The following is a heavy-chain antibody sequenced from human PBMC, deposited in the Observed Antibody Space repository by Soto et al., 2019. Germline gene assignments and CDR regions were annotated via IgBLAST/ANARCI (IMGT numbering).Heavy chain of an antibody. V-gene: IGHV3-23*01. Sequence: GGSLRLSCAASGFTFSTYAMTWVRQAPGKGLEWVSAISASGGSTYYADSVKGRFTISRDNSKNTLYLQMNSLRAEDTAVYYCAKGRGYCSSTSCYVGSDYWGQGTLVTVSS. CDR3: AKGRGYCSSTSCYVGSDY. D-gene: IGHD2-2*01. CDR1: GFTFSTYA. J-gene: IGHJ4*02. CDR2: ISASGGST.